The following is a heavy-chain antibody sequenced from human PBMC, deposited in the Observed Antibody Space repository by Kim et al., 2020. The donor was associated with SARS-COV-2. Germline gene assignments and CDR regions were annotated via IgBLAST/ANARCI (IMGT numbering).Heavy chain of an antibody. J-gene: IGHJ6*01. CDR1: GGSISSYY. CDR2: IYYSGST. V-gene: IGHV4-59*08. CDR3: SSPWGAPADDFYYYGMDV. D-gene: IGHD2-2*01. Sequence: SETLSLTCTVSGGSISSYYCCWIRQPPGKGLEWIGFIYYSGSTNYNPSLKLRVTISGDTSTNQFSLTFSSVTASDTAASYCSSPWGAPADDFYYYGMDV.